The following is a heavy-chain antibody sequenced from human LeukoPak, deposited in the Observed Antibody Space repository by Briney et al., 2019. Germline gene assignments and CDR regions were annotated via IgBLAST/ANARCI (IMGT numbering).Heavy chain of an antibody. CDR2: ISAYNGNT. CDR1: GYTFTSYG. V-gene: IGHV1-18*01. CDR3: ASHHDYGGPSRNYYMDV. J-gene: IGHJ6*03. Sequence: ASVKVSCKASGYTFTSYGISWVRQAPGQGLEWMGWISAYNGNTNYAQKLQGRATMTTDTSTSTAYMELRSLRSDDTAVYYCASHHDYGGPSRNYYMDVWGKGTTVTVSS. D-gene: IGHD4-23*01.